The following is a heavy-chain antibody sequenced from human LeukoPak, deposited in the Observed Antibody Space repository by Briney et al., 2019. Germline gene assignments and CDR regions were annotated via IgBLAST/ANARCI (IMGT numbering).Heavy chain of an antibody. V-gene: IGHV4-38-2*02. CDR2: IYHSGST. J-gene: IGHJ4*02. CDR3: AREASYSRSWYGGSVDY. D-gene: IGHD6-13*01. CDR1: GYSISSGYY. Sequence: SETLSLTCAVSGYSISSGYYWGWIRQPPRKGLEWIGSIYHSGSTYYNPSLKSRVTISVDTSKNQFSLKLSSVTAADTAVYYCAREASYSRSWYGGSVDYWGQGTLVTVSS.